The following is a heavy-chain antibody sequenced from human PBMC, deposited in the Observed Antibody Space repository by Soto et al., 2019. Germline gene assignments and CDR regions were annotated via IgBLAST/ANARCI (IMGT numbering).Heavy chain of an antibody. D-gene: IGHD2-2*01. CDR2: IKSKTDGGTT. J-gene: IGHJ6*02. CDR1: GFTFSNAW. CDR3: PTHDPPDAYCSSTSCYVYYYYGMDV. V-gene: IGHV3-15*07. Sequence: PGGSLRLSCAASGFTFSNAWMNWVRQAPGKGLEWVGRIKSKTDGGTTDYAAPVKGRFTISRDDSKNTLYLQMNSLKTEDTAVYYCPTHDPPDAYCSSTSCYVYYYYGMDVWGQGTTVTVSS.